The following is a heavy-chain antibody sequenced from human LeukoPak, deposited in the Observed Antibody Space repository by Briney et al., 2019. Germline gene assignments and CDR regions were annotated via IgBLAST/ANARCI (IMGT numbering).Heavy chain of an antibody. J-gene: IGHJ4*02. CDR1: GFTFNSYW. CDR3: ARERSRSGYDY. D-gene: IGHD5-12*01. Sequence: GGSLRLSCAASGFTFNSYWMVWFRQAPGKGLEWISYISSSSSSIYYADSVKGRFTISRDNAKNSLYLQMSSLRDEDTAVYYCARERSRSGYDYWGQGTLVTVSS. V-gene: IGHV3-48*02. CDR2: ISSSSSSI.